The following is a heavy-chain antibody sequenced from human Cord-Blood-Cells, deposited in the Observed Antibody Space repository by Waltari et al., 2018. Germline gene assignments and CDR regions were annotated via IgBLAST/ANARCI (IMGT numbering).Heavy chain of an antibody. J-gene: IGHJ4*02. D-gene: IGHD2-2*01. CDR3: ARSNCSSTSCYYFDY. Sequence: VQLVQSGAEVKKPEASVKVSCKAAGYTLTCSSMNLVRQAPGQGLEWMGRINPNSGGTNYAQKFQGRVTMTRDTSISTAYMELSRLRSDDTVVYYCARSNCSSTSCYYFDYWGQGTLVTVSS. CDR2: INPNSGGT. CDR1: GYTLTCSS. V-gene: IGHV1-2*05.